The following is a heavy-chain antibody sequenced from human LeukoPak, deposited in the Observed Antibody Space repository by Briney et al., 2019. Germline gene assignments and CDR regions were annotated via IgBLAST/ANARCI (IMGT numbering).Heavy chain of an antibody. Sequence: PGGSLRLSCAASGLTFSSYPMNWVRHAPGEGLEWVSSISYTSTHINYADSVKGRFTISRHNAKNSLYLQMSSLRAEDTAVYYCARSPPRGYSGHDDWPAYNFDYWGQGTLVTVSS. V-gene: IGHV3-21*01. J-gene: IGHJ4*02. CDR3: ARSPPRGYSGHDDWPAYNFDY. D-gene: IGHD5-12*01. CDR1: GLTFSSYP. CDR2: ISYTSTHI.